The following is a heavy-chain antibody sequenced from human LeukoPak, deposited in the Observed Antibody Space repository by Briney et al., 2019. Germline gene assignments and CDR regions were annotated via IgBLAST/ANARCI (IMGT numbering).Heavy chain of an antibody. CDR2: INPSGGST. CDR1: GYTFTSYY. Sequence: ASVKVSCKASGYTFTSYYMHWVRQAPGQGLEWMGIINPSGGSTSYAQKFQGRVTMTRDTSTSTAYMELRSLRSDDTAVYYCARGAYYDILTGHETADVFDIWGQGTMVTVSP. J-gene: IGHJ3*02. V-gene: IGHV1-46*01. D-gene: IGHD3-9*01. CDR3: ARGAYYDILTGHETADVFDI.